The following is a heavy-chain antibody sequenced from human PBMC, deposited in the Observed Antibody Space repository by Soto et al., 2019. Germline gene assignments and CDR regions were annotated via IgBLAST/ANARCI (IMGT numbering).Heavy chain of an antibody. CDR2: VSIGGST. D-gene: IGHD2-15*01. CDR1: GFTFSSYA. Sequence: DVQLLESGVGLVQPEGSLRLSCAASGFTFSSYAMGWVRQGPGKGLEWVAVVSIGGSTHYANSVRGRFTISSDNSKKTLSLQMNSLTADDTAVYFCAKRRGAGGHFDYWSQAALVSFSS. J-gene: IGHJ4*02. CDR3: AKRRGAGGHFDY. V-gene: IGHV3-23*01.